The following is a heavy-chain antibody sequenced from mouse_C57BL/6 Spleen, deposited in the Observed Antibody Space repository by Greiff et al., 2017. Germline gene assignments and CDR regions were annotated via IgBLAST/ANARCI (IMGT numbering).Heavy chain of an antibody. J-gene: IGHJ3*01. D-gene: IGHD1-1*02. Sequence: EVQGVESGPELVKPGASVKISCKASGYSFTGYYMNWVKQSPEKSLEWIGEINPSTGGTTYNQKFKAKATLTVDKSSSTAYMQLKSLTSEDSAVYYCAGGSPWFAYWGQGTLVTVSA. CDR1: GYSFTGYY. CDR3: AGGSPWFAY. V-gene: IGHV1-42*01. CDR2: INPSTGGT.